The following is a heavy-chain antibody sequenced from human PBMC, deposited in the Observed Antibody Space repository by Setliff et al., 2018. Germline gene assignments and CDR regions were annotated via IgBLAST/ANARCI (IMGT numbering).Heavy chain of an antibody. V-gene: IGHV4-59*01. CDR2: VYYDGST. Sequence: PSETLSLTCTVSGGSIRRDYWSWIRQPPGEQLQWIGYVYYDGSTNYNPSLRSRVTMSIDTSNNQFSLWLNSVTAADTAVYYCARCRRDGYNYCLDYWGQGMLVTVSS. J-gene: IGHJ4*01. D-gene: IGHD5-12*01. CDR1: GGSIRRDY. CDR3: ARCRRDGYNYCLDY.